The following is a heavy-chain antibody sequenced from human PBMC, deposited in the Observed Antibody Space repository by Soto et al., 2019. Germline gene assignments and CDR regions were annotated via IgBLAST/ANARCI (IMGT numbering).Heavy chain of an antibody. Sequence: SETLSLTCAVYGGSFSGYYWSWIRQPPGKGLEWIGEINHSGSTNYNPSLKSRVTISVDTSKNQFSLKLSSVTAADTAVYYCARGVPRGYSSSWYSDYWGQGTLVTVSS. CDR3: ARGVPRGYSSSWYSDY. J-gene: IGHJ4*02. CDR2: INHSGST. V-gene: IGHV4-34*01. D-gene: IGHD6-13*01. CDR1: GGSFSGYY.